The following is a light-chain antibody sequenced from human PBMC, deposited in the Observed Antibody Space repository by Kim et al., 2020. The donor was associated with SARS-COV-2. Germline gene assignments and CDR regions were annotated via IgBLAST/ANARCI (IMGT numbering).Light chain of an antibody. J-gene: IGLJ3*02. V-gene: IGLV1-40*01. CDR2: GNS. Sequence: QRVTISCTGSSSNIGAGYDVHWYQQLPGTAPKLLIYGNSNRPSGVPDRFSCSKSGTSASLAITGLQAEDEADYYCQSYDSSLSGLVFGGGTKLTVL. CDR3: QSYDSSLSGLV. CDR1: SSNIGAGYD.